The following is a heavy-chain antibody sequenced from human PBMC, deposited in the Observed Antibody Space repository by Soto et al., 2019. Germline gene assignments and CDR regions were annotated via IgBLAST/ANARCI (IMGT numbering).Heavy chain of an antibody. D-gene: IGHD3-10*01. CDR1: GYTFTSYG. V-gene: IGHV1-18*01. Sequence: ASVKVSCKASGYTFTSYGISWVRQAPGQGIEWMGWISAYNGNTNYAQKLQGRVTMTTDTSTSTAYMELRSLRFDDTAVYYCAGNYGSGTLFDYWGQGTLVTVSS. CDR3: AGNYGSGTLFDY. J-gene: IGHJ4*02. CDR2: ISAYNGNT.